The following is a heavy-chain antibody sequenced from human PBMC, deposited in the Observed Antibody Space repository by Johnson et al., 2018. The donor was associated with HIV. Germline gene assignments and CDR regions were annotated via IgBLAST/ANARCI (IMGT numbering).Heavy chain of an antibody. V-gene: IGHV3-30*03. Sequence: QVQLVESGGGVVQPGRSLRLSCAASGFTFSSYGMHWVRQAPGKGLEWVAVISYDGNNKYYADSVKGRFTISRDNSKNTLYLQMNSLRAEDTAVYYCGMYSSSWYMVSSQKHDAFDIWGQGTMVTVSS. D-gene: IGHD6-13*01. J-gene: IGHJ3*02. CDR2: ISYDGNNK. CDR1: GFTFSSYG. CDR3: GMYSSSWYMVSSQKHDAFDI.